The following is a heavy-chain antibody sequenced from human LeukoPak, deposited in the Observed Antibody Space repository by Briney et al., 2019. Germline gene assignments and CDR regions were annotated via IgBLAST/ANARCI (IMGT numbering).Heavy chain of an antibody. V-gene: IGHV3-23*01. D-gene: IGHD3-10*01. CDR2: ISGSGGST. CDR1: GFTFSSSV. Sequence: GGSLRLSCAASGFTFSSSVMSWVRQAPGKGLEWVSGISGSGGSTHYADSVKGRFTISRANSKSTLYLHMNSLRAEDTAVYYCANGDGPGSYIDLWGQGTLVTVSS. CDR3: ANGDGPGSYIDL. J-gene: IGHJ4*02.